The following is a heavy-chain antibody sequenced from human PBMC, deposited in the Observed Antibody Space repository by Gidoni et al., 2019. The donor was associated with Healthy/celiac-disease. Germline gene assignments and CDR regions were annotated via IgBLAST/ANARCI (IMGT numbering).Heavy chain of an antibody. CDR3: ASRYYYDSSGYYYGYFDL. D-gene: IGHD3-22*01. CDR2: IYPGDSDT. Sequence: EVQLVQSGAEVKKPGESLKISCKGSGYSFTSYWIGWVRQMPGKGLEWMGIIYPGDSDTRYSPSFQGQVTISADKSISTAYLQWSSLKASDTAMYYCASRYYYDSSGYYYGYFDLWGRGTLVTVSS. CDR1: GYSFTSYW. J-gene: IGHJ2*01. V-gene: IGHV5-51*03.